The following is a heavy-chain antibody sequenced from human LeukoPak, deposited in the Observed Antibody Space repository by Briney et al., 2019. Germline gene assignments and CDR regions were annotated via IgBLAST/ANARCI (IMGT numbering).Heavy chain of an antibody. D-gene: IGHD5-12*01. Sequence: GGSLRLSCAASGFTFSTYGMHWVRQAPGKGLEWVAFIRNDGHNQYNGHSVKGRFTISRDNSKNTVFLQMNGLRAEDTAVYYCAKGTPGYSGYDPIDYWGQGTLVTVSS. CDR1: GFTFSTYG. V-gene: IGHV3-30*02. CDR2: IRNDGHNQ. CDR3: AKGTPGYSGYDPIDY. J-gene: IGHJ4*02.